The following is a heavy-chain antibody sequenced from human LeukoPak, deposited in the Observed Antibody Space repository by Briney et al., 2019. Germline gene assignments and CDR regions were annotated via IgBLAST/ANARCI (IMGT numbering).Heavy chain of an antibody. V-gene: IGHV1-8*01. CDR3: ARGTVVDY. J-gene: IGHJ4*02. CDR1: GYTLSNYA. D-gene: IGHD2-15*01. Sequence: ASVKVSCKASGYTLSNYAINWVRQATGQGLEWMGWMNPNSGKTGYAQEFQGRVTMTWDPSIGTAYMELRSLRSEDTALYYCARGTVVDYWGQGTLVTVSS. CDR2: MNPNSGKT.